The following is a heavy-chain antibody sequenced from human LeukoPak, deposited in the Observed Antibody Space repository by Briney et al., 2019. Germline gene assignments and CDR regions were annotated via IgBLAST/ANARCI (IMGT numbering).Heavy chain of an antibody. V-gene: IGHV4-59*01. D-gene: IGHD2-2*01. CDR2: IYYSGST. CDR3: ARSIVVPSNNWFDP. Sequence: ETLSLTCTVSGGSISSYYWSWIRQPPGKGLEWIGYIYYSGSTNYNPSLKSRVTISVDTSKNQFSLKLSSVTAADTAVYYCARSIVVPSNNWFDPWGQGTLVTVSS. J-gene: IGHJ5*02. CDR1: GGSISSYY.